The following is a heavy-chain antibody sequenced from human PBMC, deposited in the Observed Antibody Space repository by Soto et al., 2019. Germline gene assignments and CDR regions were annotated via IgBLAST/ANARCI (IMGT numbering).Heavy chain of an antibody. CDR2: IHSGNGNT. J-gene: IGHJ4*02. D-gene: IGHD6-19*01. CDR3: ARRSGRYFDH. Sequence: ASVKVSCKASGYAFTMYAIHWVRQAPGQRLEWMGWIHSGNGNTKYSQKFQGRVTITRDTSASTAYMELSSLRSEDTAVYYCARRSGRYFDHWGQGTLVTVPQ. CDR1: GYAFTMYA. V-gene: IGHV1-3*01.